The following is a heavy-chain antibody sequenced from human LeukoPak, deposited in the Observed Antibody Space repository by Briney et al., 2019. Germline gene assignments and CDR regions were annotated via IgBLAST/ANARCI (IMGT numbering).Heavy chain of an antibody. CDR3: ARDYYDSSGYLRDY. D-gene: IGHD3-22*01. J-gene: IGHJ4*02. V-gene: IGHV1-18*01. CDR1: GYTFTSYG. CDR2: ISAYNGNT. Sequence: GASVKVSCKASGYTFTSYGISWVRQAPGQGLEWMGWISAYNGNTNYAQKLQGRITMTTDTSTSTAYMGLRSLRSDDTAVYYCARDYYDSSGYLRDYWGQGTLVTVSS.